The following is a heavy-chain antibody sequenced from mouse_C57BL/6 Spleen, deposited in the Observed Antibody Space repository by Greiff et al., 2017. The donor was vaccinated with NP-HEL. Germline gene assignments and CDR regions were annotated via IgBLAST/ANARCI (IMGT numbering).Heavy chain of an antibody. V-gene: IGHV1-15*01. D-gene: IGHD1-1*01. Sequence: QVHVKQSGAELVRPGASVTLSCKASGYTFTDYEMHWVKQTPVHGLEWIGAIDPETGGTAYNQKFKGKAILTADKSSSTAYMELRSLTSEDSAVYYCTRERFDTTVVEDYWGQGTTLTVSS. J-gene: IGHJ2*01. CDR2: IDPETGGT. CDR3: TRERFDTTVVEDY. CDR1: GYTFTDYE.